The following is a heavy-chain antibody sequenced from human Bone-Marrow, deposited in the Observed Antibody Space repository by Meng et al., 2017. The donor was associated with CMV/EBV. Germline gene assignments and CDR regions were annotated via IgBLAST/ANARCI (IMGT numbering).Heavy chain of an antibody. CDR2: INPNTDT. CDR1: GYTFSDYY. V-gene: IGHV1-2*02. D-gene: IGHD6-19*01. J-gene: IGHJ4*02. CDR3: ARSSGWSRFDY. Sequence: QVQLMQSGAGGKEPGASVKVSCKTSGYTFSDYYIHWVRQAPGQWLEWMGWINPNTDTNYAQNFQGRVTMTRDMSINTAYMELSRLTSGDTAVYYCARSSGWSRFDYWGQGTLVTVSS.